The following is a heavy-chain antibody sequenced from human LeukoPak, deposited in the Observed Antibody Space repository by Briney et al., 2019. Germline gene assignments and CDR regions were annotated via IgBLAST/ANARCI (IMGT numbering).Heavy chain of an antibody. CDR3: ARLDLEGGNFDY. CDR2: INTNTGNP. Sequence: GASVKVSCKASGYTFTIYAMNWVGQAPGQGLEWMGWINTNTGNPTYAQGFTGRFVFSLDPSVSTAYLQISSLKAEDTAVYYCARLDLEGGNFDYWGQGTLVTVSS. J-gene: IGHJ4*02. V-gene: IGHV7-4-1*02. CDR1: GYTFTIYA. D-gene: IGHD3-16*01.